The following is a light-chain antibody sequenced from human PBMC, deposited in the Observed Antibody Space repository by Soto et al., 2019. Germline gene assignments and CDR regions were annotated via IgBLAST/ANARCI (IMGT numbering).Light chain of an antibody. CDR1: QDISNW. J-gene: IGKJ3*01. CDR3: QQANSFPFT. CDR2: AAS. Sequence: IPMTQSPSSVSASVGDRISITCRASQDISNWLVWYQQKPGKAPKLLIYAASTLQRGVPSRFTGSGSGTDFTLTISSLQPEDFATYYCQQANSFPFTFGPGTKVDIK. V-gene: IGKV1-12*02.